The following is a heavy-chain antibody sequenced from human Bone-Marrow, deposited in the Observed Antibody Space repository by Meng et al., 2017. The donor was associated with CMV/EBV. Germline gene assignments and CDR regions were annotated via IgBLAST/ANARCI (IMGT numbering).Heavy chain of an antibody. V-gene: IGHV3-33*06. D-gene: IGHD1-26*01. Sequence: GGSLRISCAASGFTFSSYAMSWVRQAPGKGLEWVAVIWYDGRNKNYADSVKGRFTISRDNSKNTLYLQMNSLRAEDTAVYYCAKSRGFSGSYSDYWGQGTLVTVSS. CDR1: GFTFSSYA. J-gene: IGHJ4*02. CDR2: IWYDGRNK. CDR3: AKSRGFSGSYSDY.